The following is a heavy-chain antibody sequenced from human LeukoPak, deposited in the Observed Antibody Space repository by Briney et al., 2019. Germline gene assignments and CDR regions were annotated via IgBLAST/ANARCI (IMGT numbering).Heavy chain of an antibody. V-gene: IGHV4-39*07. Sequence: SETLSLTCTVSGGSINSDSDYWGWIRQPPGKGLELIGNIYYSGNTYYNPSLKSRVTISLDTSKNQFSLKLSSVTAADTAVYYCARLRWGIGSSGYYGGTVRGYYYYYMDVWGKGTTVTISS. CDR3: ARLRWGIGSSGYYGGTVRGYYYYYMDV. CDR1: GGSINSDSDY. J-gene: IGHJ6*03. CDR2: IYYSGNT. D-gene: IGHD3-22*01.